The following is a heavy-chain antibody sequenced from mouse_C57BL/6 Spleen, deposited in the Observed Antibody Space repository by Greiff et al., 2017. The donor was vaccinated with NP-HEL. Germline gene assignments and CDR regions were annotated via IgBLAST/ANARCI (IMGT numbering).Heavy chain of an antibody. CDR3: ARSSYDYCSSNWYFDV. Sequence: VQLQQSGAELVKPGASVKLSCTASGFNFKDYYMHWVKQRPEQGLEWIGRIDPEDGETKYDTKFQGKATITADTSSNTAYLQRSSLTSEDTADYYGARSSYDYCSSNWYFDVWGTGTTVTVSS. J-gene: IGHJ1*03. V-gene: IGHV14-2*01. D-gene: IGHD1-1*01. CDR1: GFNFKDYY. CDR2: IDPEDGET.